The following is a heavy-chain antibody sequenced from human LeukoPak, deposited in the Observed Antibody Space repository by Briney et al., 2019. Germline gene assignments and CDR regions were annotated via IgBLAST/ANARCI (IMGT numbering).Heavy chain of an antibody. V-gene: IGHV3-23*01. D-gene: IGHD3-10*01. CDR3: ASRGLSGDWFDP. Sequence: PGGSLRLSCAASGFTFSSYAMSWVRQAPGKGLEWVSAISGSGGSTYYADSVKGRFTISRDNSKNTLYLQMNSLRAEDTAVYYCASRGLSGDWFDPWGQGTLVTVSS. CDR2: ISGSGGST. CDR1: GFTFSSYA. J-gene: IGHJ5*02.